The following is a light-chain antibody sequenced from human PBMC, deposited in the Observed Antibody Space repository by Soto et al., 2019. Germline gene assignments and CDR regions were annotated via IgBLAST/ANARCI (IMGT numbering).Light chain of an antibody. CDR3: QQYGSSPQT. V-gene: IGKV3-20*01. J-gene: IGKJ1*01. CDR1: QSVSSSY. CDR2: GAS. Sequence: EIVLTQSPGTLSLSPGERATVSCRASQSVSSSYVAWYQQKRGQAPRLLIYGASSRATAIPDRFSGSGSGTDFTLTISRLESEDFAVYFCQQYGSSPQTFGQGTKVEIK.